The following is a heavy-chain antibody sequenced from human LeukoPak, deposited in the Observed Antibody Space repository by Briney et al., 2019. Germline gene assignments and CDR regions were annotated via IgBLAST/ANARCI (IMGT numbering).Heavy chain of an antibody. Sequence: SETLSLTCYVSGGSINNYWWSWIRQPPGKGLGWIGYIYRGETPNYNPSLKGPVTLSVDTSKNQISLKLNSVTAADTAVYYCATHWLEATKTYSYWFDPWGQGTRVTVSS. CDR3: ATHWLEATKTYSYWFDP. V-gene: IGHV4-4*09. D-gene: IGHD1/OR15-1a*01. CDR1: GGSINNYW. CDR2: IYRGETP. J-gene: IGHJ5*02.